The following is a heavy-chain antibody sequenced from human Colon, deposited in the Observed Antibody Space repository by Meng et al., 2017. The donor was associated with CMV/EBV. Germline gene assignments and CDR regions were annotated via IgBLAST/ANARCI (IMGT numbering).Heavy chain of an antibody. Sequence: SCKASGGTFSSYAISWVRQAPGRGLEWVSYIRNDSSTIYYADSVKGRFTISRDNAKNSLYLQMNSLRAEDTAIYYCARFDLWGQGTLVTVSS. CDR2: IRNDSSTI. J-gene: IGHJ5*02. CDR1: GGTFSSYA. CDR3: ARFDL. V-gene: IGHV3-48*03.